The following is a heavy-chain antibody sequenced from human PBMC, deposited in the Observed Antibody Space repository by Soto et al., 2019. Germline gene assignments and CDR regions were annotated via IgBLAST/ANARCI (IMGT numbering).Heavy chain of an antibody. D-gene: IGHD6-13*01. V-gene: IGHV3-33*01. J-gene: IGHJ6*02. CDR3: ARDQGSSWAPLNSYGMDV. CDR1: GFTFSSYG. CDR2: IWYDGSNK. Sequence: GGSLRLSCAASGFTFSSYGMHWVRQAPGKGLEWVAVIWYDGSNKYYADSVKGRFTISRDNSKNTLYLQMNSLRAEDTAVYYCARDQGSSWAPLNSYGMDVWGQGTTVTVSS.